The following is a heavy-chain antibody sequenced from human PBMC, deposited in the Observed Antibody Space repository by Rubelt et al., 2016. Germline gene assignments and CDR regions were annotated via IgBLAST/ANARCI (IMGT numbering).Heavy chain of an antibody. V-gene: IGHV4-39*01. J-gene: IGHJ4*02. Sequence: QLQLQESGPGLVKPSETLSLTCSVSGGSINNRSYYWGWIRQPPGKGLEWIGNIYYSWTAYYNPCLKSRVTISVETSKNQFSRKLHSMTAADTAVYYCARLRGGYSDYWGQGTLVTVSS. CDR2: IYYSWTA. CDR3: ARLRGGYSDY. D-gene: IGHD2-15*01. CDR1: GGSINNRSYY.